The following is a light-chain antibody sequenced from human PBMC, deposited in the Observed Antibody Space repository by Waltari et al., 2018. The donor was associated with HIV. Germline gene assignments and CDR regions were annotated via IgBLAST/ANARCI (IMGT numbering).Light chain of an antibody. V-gene: IGLV2-14*03. CDR3: ASYRNNTFYV. CDR2: DVL. CDR1: KDDIGLYTY. J-gene: IGLJ1*01. Sequence: HSALTQPASVSGSPGQSITISCSGNKDDIGLYTYAPWYQALQGKVPKLIIYDVLERPSGISDRFSGSKSDNTASLNISRLQTEDEGDYYCASYRNNTFYVFGSGTKVTV.